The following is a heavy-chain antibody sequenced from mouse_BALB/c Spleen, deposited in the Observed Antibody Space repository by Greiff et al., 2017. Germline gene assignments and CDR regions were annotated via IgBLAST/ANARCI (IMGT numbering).Heavy chain of an antibody. D-gene: IGHD3-1*01. CDR3: ARAARARYDFDY. Sequence: EVKLVESGGGLVQPGGSRKLSCAASGFTFSSFGMHWVRQAPEKGLEWVAYISSGSSTIYYADTVKGRFTISRDNPKNTLFLQMTSLRSEDTAMYYCARAARARYDFDYWGQGTTLTVSS. CDR2: ISSGSSTI. V-gene: IGHV5-17*02. CDR1: GFTFSSFG. J-gene: IGHJ2*01.